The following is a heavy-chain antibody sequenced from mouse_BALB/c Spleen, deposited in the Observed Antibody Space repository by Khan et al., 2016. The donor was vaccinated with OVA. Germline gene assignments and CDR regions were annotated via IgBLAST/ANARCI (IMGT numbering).Heavy chain of an antibody. CDR1: GFTFSAYS. J-gene: IGHJ3*01. D-gene: IGHD4-1*01. CDR2: ISSGADYT. CDR3: ASHLTGSFAY. Sequence: DVQLVESGGDLVKPGGSLKLSCAASGFTFSAYSMSWVRQTPDKRLEWVATISSGADYTYYPDGVKGRFTISRDNAKNTLYLQMSSLKSEDTAMYDCASHLTGSFAYWGQGTLVTVSA. V-gene: IGHV5-6*01.